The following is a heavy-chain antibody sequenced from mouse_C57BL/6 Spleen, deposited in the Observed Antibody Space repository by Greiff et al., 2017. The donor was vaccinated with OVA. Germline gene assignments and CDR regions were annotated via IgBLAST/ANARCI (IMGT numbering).Heavy chain of an antibody. CDR1: GYTFTSYW. CDR2: IYPGSGST. CDR3: ARTSGNYYGSSQFAY. V-gene: IGHV1-55*01. Sequence: QVQLKQPGAELVKPGASVKMSCKASGYTFTSYWITWVKQRPGQGLEWIGDIYPGSGSTNYNEKFKSKATLTVDTSSSTAYMQLSSLTSEDSAVYYCARTSGNYYGSSQFAYWGQGTLVTVSA. J-gene: IGHJ3*01. D-gene: IGHD1-1*01.